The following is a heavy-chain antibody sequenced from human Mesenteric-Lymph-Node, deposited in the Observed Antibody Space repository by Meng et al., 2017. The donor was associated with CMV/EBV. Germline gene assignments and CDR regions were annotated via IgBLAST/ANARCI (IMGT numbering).Heavy chain of an antibody. D-gene: IGHD1-26*01. J-gene: IGHJ4*02. CDR2: IKTKTDVGTT. Sequence: GESLKISCAASGFTFSNAWMNWVRQAPGKGLEWVGRIKTKTDVGTTDYAAPVKGRFTISRDDSKNTLYLQMNSLKTEDTAVYYCARVRWELLQGAAHFFFFDYWGQGTLVTVSS. CDR3: ARVRWELLQGAAHFFFFDY. V-gene: IGHV3-15*01. CDR1: GFTFSNAW.